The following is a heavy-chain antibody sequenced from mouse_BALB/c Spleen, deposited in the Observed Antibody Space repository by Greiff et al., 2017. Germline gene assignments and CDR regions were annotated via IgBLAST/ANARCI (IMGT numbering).Heavy chain of an antibody. CDR3: APYCDYDVAY. J-gene: IGHJ3*01. V-gene: IGHV14-1*02. CDR1: GFNFKDTY. CDR2: IDPENGNT. Sequence: EVQLQQSGAELVKPGASVKLSCTASGFNFKDTYMHWVKQRPEQGLEWIGWIDPENGNTIYDPKFQSKASITADTSSNTTYLQLSSLTSEDTAVYYCAPYCDYDVAYWGQGTLVTVSA. D-gene: IGHD2-4*01.